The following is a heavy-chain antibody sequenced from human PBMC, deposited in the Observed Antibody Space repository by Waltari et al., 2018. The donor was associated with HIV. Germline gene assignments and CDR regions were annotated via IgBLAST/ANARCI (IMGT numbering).Heavy chain of an antibody. CDR1: GSSFSSWA. CDR3: AKDYFVVVTAAGPFDP. J-gene: IGHJ5*02. D-gene: IGHD2-21*02. Sequence: QVKLWEWGGGLAQPGGYPRLPGAASGSSFSSWARHWVRQAPGKGLELGAVISYDGSNKYYADSVKGRFTISRDNSKNTLYLQMNSLIAEDTAVYYCAKDYFVVVTAAGPFDPWGQGTLVTVSS. CDR2: ISYDGSNK. V-gene: IGHV3-30*18.